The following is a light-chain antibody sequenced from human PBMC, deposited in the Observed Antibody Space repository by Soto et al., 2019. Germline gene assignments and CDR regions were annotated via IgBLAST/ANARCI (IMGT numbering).Light chain of an antibody. CDR3: QQYDNWPPYT. CDR1: QTVIRN. Sequence: EIVLTQSPDTLSLSPGERVTLSCRASQTVIRNYLAWYQQKPGQAPRLLIHDATIRDTGVPARFSGSGSATEFALTISSLQPEDFAVYYCQQYDNWPPYTFGQGTKVDIK. V-gene: IGKV3-15*01. CDR2: DAT. J-gene: IGKJ2*01.